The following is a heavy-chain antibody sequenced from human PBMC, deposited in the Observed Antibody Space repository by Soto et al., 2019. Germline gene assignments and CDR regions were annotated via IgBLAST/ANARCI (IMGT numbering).Heavy chain of an antibody. J-gene: IGHJ4*02. V-gene: IGHV2-70*12. D-gene: IGHD3-22*01. Sequence: SGPTLVNPAQTLTLTCTFSGFSLRASEVCVSWIRQPPGKALEWLARIYWDDDKYYSPSLKSRLTITKDTSKNQVVLTMTNMDPVDTATYYCAHRRENYYGSGPRDFDYWGQGALVTVSS. CDR3: AHRRENYYGSGPRDFDY. CDR2: IYWDDDK. CDR1: GFSLRASEVC.